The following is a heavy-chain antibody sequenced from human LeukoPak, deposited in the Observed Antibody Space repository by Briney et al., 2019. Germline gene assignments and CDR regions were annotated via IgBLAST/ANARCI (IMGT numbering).Heavy chain of an antibody. Sequence: GGSLRLSCAASGFTFSSYAMTWVRQAPGKGLEWVSAISGSGGSTYFADSVKGRLTISRDNSKSTLYVQMNSLRAEDTAVYYCAKDWTGTKPFDLWGRGTLVTVSS. CDR3: AKDWTGTKPFDL. J-gene: IGHJ2*01. D-gene: IGHD3/OR15-3a*01. V-gene: IGHV3-23*01. CDR1: GFTFSSYA. CDR2: ISGSGGST.